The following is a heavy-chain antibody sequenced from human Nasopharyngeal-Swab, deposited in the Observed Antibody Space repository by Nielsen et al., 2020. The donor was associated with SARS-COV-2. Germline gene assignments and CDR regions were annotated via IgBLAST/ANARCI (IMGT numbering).Heavy chain of an antibody. CDR3: AKRLGYSYGPDYYYYYMDV. V-gene: IGHV3-23*01. Sequence: GGSLRLSCAASGFTFSSYAMSWVRQAPGKGLEWVSAISGSGGSTYYADSVKGRFTISRDNSKNTLYLQMNSLRAEDTAVYYCAKRLGYSYGPDYYYYYMDVWGKGTTVTVSS. D-gene: IGHD5-18*01. CDR2: ISGSGGST. J-gene: IGHJ6*03. CDR1: GFTFSSYA.